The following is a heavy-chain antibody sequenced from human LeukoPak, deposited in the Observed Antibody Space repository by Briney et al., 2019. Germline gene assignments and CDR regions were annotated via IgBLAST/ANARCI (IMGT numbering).Heavy chain of an antibody. CDR3: ASADGYKIDY. Sequence: SETLSLTCTVSGDSISGSSYYWGWIRQPPGKGLEWIGNIYYGGSTYYNPSLKSRVSISVDTSNNQFSLKVSSVTGADTAVYYCASADGYKIDYWGEGTLVTVSS. J-gene: IGHJ4*02. CDR1: GDSISGSSYY. D-gene: IGHD5-24*01. CDR2: IYYGGST. V-gene: IGHV4-39*01.